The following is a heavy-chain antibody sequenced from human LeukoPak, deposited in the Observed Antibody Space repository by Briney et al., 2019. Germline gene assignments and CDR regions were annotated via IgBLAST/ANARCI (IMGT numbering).Heavy chain of an antibody. J-gene: IGHJ5*02. CDR3: GGTMVRGDSLLEGIDP. Sequence: HSGRSLRLSCAASGFTFSSYEMNWVRQAPGKGLEWVSYISTRGTTIYYADSVKGRFTISRDNAKNSLYLQMNSLRAEDTAVYYCGGTMVRGDSLLEGIDPWGQGTLVTVSS. CDR2: ISTRGTTI. V-gene: IGHV3-48*03. CDR1: GFTFSSYE. D-gene: IGHD3-10*01.